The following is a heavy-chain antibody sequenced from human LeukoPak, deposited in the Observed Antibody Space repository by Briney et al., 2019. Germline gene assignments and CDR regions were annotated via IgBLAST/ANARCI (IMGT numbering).Heavy chain of an antibody. Sequence: PGGSLRLSCAASGFTFSSYAMSWVRQAPGKGLEWVSAISGSGGSTYYADSVKGRFTISRDNSKNTLYLQMNSLGAEDTAVYYCAKALGSGWLTTPEESWGQGTLVTVSS. CDR3: AKALGSGWLTTPEES. D-gene: IGHD6-19*01. CDR1: GFTFSSYA. J-gene: IGHJ4*02. CDR2: ISGSGGST. V-gene: IGHV3-23*01.